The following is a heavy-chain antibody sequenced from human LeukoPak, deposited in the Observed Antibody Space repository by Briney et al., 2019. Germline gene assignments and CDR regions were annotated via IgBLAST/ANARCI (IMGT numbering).Heavy chain of an antibody. CDR3: AREHSYCSGGSCYSEVVLNDYMDV. CDR2: IYYSGST. D-gene: IGHD2-15*01. CDR1: GGSISSSSYY. V-gene: IGHV4-39*07. J-gene: IGHJ6*03. Sequence: PSETLSLTCTVSGGSISSSSYYWGWIRQPPGKGLEWIGSIYYSGSTYYNPPLKSRVTISVDTSKNQFSLKLSSVTAADTAVYYCAREHSYCSGGSCYSEVVLNDYMDVWGKGTTVTVSS.